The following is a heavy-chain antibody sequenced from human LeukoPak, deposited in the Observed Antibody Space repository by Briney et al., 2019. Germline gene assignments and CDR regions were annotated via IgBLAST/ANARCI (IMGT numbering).Heavy chain of an antibody. Sequence: NPSETLSLTCAVYGGSFSGYYWSWIRQPPGKGLEWIGEINHSGSANYNPSLKSRVTISVDTSKNQFSLKLSSVTAADTAVYYCVRGRSYYDFWSGYYIGIYFDYWGQGTLVTVSS. J-gene: IGHJ4*02. V-gene: IGHV4-34*01. CDR1: GGSFSGYY. CDR3: VRGRSYYDFWSGYYIGIYFDY. D-gene: IGHD3-3*01. CDR2: INHSGSA.